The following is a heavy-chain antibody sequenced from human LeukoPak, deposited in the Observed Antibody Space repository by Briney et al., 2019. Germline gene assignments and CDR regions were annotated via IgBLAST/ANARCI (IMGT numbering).Heavy chain of an antibody. D-gene: IGHD4-17*01. J-gene: IGHJ5*02. CDR1: GGSISSYY. Sequence: SETLSLTCTVSGGSISSYYWSWIRQPPGKGLEWIWYIYYSGSTNYNPSLKSRVTISVDTSKNQFTLKLSSVTAADTAVYYCARDYGDYDVTYWFDPWGQGTLVTVSS. CDR2: IYYSGST. V-gene: IGHV4-59*01. CDR3: ARDYGDYDVTYWFDP.